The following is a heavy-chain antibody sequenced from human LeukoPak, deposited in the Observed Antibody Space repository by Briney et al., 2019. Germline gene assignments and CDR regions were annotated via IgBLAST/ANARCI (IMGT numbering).Heavy chain of an antibody. J-gene: IGHJ5*02. D-gene: IGHD5/OR15-5a*01. CDR3: ATIYSVNYNWFDP. V-gene: IGHV4-59*08. Sequence: SETLSLTCTVSGGSISSYYWSWIRQPPGKGLEWIGYIYYSGSTNYNPSLKSRVTISVDTSKNQFSLKLDSVTAADTAVYFCATIYSVNYNWFDPWGQGTLVTVSS. CDR2: IYYSGST. CDR1: GGSISSYY.